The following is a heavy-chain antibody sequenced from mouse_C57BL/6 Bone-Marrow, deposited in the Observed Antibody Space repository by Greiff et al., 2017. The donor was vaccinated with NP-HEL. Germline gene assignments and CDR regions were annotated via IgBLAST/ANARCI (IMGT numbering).Heavy chain of an antibody. D-gene: IGHD1-1*01. CDR1: LFTFSSYG. CDR3: AGHYYDSSYAWFAY. Sequence: EVKLMESGGDLVTPFFSLPLSFSSSLFTFSSYGMSWVRQTPDKRLEWVATISSGGSYTYYPDSVKGRFTISRDNAKNTLYLQMSSLKSEDTAMYYCAGHYYDSSYAWFAYWGQGTLVTVSA. CDR2: ISSGGSYT. V-gene: IGHV5-6*01. J-gene: IGHJ3*01.